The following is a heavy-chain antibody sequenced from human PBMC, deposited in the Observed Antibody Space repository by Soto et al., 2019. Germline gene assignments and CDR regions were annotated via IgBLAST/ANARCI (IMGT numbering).Heavy chain of an antibody. V-gene: IGHV4-31*03. D-gene: IGHD3-22*01. CDR3: ATSDDFYDSSGYYSAKWFDP. Sequence: QVQLQESGPGLVKPSQTLSLTCTVSGGSISSGGYYWSWIRQHPGKGLEWIGYIYYSGSTYYNPSLKSRVTISVDTAKNQFSLKLSSVTDADTAVYYCATSDDFYDSSGYYSAKWFDPWGQGTLVTVSS. CDR1: GGSISSGGYY. CDR2: IYYSGST. J-gene: IGHJ5*02.